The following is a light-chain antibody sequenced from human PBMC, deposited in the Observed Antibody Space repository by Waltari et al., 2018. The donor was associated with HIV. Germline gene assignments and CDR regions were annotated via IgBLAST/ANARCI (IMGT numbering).Light chain of an antibody. J-gene: IGLJ3*02. V-gene: IGLV1-44*01. CDR2: SNN. Sequence: QSVLTQPPSASGTPGQRVTISCSGSSSNIGSNTVPWYQQLPGTAPKLLIYSNNQRPSGVPDRFAGSKSGTSASLASSVLQSEDETDYYCAAWDDSLNGWVFGGGTNLTVL. CDR3: AAWDDSLNGWV. CDR1: SSNIGSNT.